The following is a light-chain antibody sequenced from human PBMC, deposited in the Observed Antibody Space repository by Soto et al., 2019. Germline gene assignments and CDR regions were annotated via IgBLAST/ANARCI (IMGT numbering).Light chain of an antibody. Sequence: IQLAQSPSSLSASLGDRVSITCRASQGISSYLAWYQQKPGKAPKLLIYAASTLQSGVPSRFSGSGSGTDFTLTISSLQPEDFATYYCQQLNSYLITFGQGTRLEIK. CDR2: AAS. V-gene: IGKV1-9*01. J-gene: IGKJ5*01. CDR3: QQLNSYLIT. CDR1: QGISSY.